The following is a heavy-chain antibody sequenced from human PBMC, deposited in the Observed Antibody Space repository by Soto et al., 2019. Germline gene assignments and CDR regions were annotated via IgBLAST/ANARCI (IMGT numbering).Heavy chain of an antibody. D-gene: IGHD2-15*01. CDR3: ARDKGYCSGGSCYGPSNWFDP. CDR1: GYTFTSYY. Sequence: ASVKVSCKASGYTFTSYYMHWVRQAPGQGLEWMGIVNPSGGSTSYAQKFQGRVTMTRDTSTSTVYMELSSLRSEDTAVYYCARDKGYCSGGSCYGPSNWFDPWGQGTLVTVSS. CDR2: VNPSGGST. J-gene: IGHJ5*02. V-gene: IGHV1-46*01.